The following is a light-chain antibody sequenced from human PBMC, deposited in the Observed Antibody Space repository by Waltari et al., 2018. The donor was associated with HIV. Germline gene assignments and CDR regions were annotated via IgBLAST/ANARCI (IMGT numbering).Light chain of an antibody. CDR1: RSNIGSNY. V-gene: IGLV1-47*01. CDR3: ASWDDNLSGWV. Sequence: QSVLTQPPSASGTPGQLGSIPCSGRRSNIGSNYVYWYQPPPGTTPKVVIYRSDQRPSGVPDRFSGSNSGTSASLAISGLRSEDEAHYYCASWDDNLSGWVFGGGTKLTVL. J-gene: IGLJ3*02. CDR2: RSD.